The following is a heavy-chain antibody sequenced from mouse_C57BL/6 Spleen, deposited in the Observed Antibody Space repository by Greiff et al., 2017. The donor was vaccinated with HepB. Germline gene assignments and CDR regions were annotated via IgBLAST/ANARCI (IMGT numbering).Heavy chain of an antibody. Sequence: EVQLQESGGGLVQPGGSLSLSCAASGFTFTDYYMSWVRQPPGKALEWLGFIRNKANGYTTEYSASVKGRFTISRDNSQSILYLQMNALRAEDSATYYCARSRDGSFFDYWGQGTTLTVSS. CDR3: ARSRDGSFFDY. V-gene: IGHV7-3*01. D-gene: IGHD1-1*01. J-gene: IGHJ2*01. CDR2: IRNKANGYTT. CDR1: GFTFTDYY.